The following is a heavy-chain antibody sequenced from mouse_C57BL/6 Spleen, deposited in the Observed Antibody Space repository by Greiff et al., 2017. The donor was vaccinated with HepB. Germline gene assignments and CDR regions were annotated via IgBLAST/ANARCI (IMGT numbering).Heavy chain of an antibody. D-gene: IGHD2-5*01. J-gene: IGHJ3*01. CDR1: GFTFSSYA. V-gene: IGHV5-4*03. CDR2: ISDGGSYT. CDR3: ARGSYYSNYGGFAY. Sequence: DVKLVESGGGLVKPGGSLKLSCAASGFTFSSYAMSWVRQTPEKRLEWVATISDGGSYTYYPDNVKGRFTISRDNAKNNLYLQMSHLKSEDTAMYYCARGSYYSNYGGFAYWGQGTLVTVSA.